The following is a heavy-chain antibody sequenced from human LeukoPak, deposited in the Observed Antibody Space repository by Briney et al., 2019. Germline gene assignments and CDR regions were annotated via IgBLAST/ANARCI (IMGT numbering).Heavy chain of an antibody. J-gene: IGHJ4*02. CDR2: LYTAGDT. D-gene: IGHD2-21*01. CDR3: ASGQMFTCGGFDS. V-gene: IGHV3-53*01. Sequence: GGSLRLSCAASGFSVNNKYVAWVRQAPGKGLEWVSVLYTAGDTYYADSVKGRFTISRDNSKNTLSLQMHSLRPEDTALYYCASGQMFTCGGFDSWGQGALVTVSS. CDR1: GFSVNNKY.